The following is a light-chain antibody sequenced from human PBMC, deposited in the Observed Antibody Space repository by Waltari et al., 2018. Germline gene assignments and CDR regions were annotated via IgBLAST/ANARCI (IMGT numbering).Light chain of an antibody. Sequence: QSVLTQPPSASGTPGQRVTISCSGSSSNIGSNYVYWYQQLPGTAPKLLIYRNNQRPAGSPGRFAGSESGTSASLAISGLRSEDGADYYCAAWDDSLSGVVFGGGTKLTVL. CDR2: RNN. V-gene: IGLV1-47*01. J-gene: IGLJ2*01. CDR1: SSNIGSNY. CDR3: AAWDDSLSGVV.